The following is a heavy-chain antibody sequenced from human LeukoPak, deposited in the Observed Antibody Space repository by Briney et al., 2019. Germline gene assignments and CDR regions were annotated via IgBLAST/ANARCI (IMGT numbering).Heavy chain of an antibody. Sequence: SETLSLTCTVSGDSITNYFWSWIRQPPGKGLEWIGYIYYTGNTNHKPSLKSRVTISVDTSTNQFSLRLRSVTAADTAVYYCARGRVAYSAYYLDYWGRGTLVTVSS. D-gene: IGHD2-15*01. CDR1: GDSITNYF. CDR3: ARGRVAYSAYYLDY. V-gene: IGHV4-59*01. J-gene: IGHJ4*02. CDR2: IYYTGNT.